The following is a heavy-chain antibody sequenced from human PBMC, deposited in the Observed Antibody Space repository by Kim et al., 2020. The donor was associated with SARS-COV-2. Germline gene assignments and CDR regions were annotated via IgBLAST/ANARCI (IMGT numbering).Heavy chain of an antibody. J-gene: IGHJ4*02. CDR1: GFTFSDSA. Sequence: GGSLRLSCAASGFTFSDSAIHWVRQASGKGLGWVGRIRSKANNYGTAYAASVKGRFTISRDDSKNTAYLQLNSLKTEDTAVYYCTRPSGSPTDWGQGTL. CDR2: IRSKANNYGT. V-gene: IGHV3-73*01. D-gene: IGHD1-26*01. CDR3: TRPSGSPTD.